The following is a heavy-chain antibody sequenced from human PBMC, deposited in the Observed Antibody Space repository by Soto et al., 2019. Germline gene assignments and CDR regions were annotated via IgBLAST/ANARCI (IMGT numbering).Heavy chain of an antibody. CDR3: ARGARDFDY. D-gene: IGHD3-16*01. Sequence: GGSLRLSCAASGFTFDTYVMHWVRQAPGRGLEWVALIWYDGSNKYYADSVKGRFTISRDNSKNTLYLQMNSLRAEDTAVHYCARGARDFDYWGQGTLVTVSS. CDR2: IWYDGSNK. V-gene: IGHV3-33*01. CDR1: GFTFDTYV. J-gene: IGHJ4*02.